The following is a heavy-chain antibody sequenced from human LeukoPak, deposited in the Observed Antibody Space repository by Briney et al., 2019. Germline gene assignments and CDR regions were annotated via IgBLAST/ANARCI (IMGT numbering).Heavy chain of an antibody. CDR1: GFTFSAYW. D-gene: IGHD2-21*02. Sequence: GGSLRLSCAASGFTFSAYWMQWVRQAPGKGPEWVPNINYGGSDKYYVDSVMGRFTTSRDNAKSSLYLQMDNLRVEDTAVYYCTRGDPDYWGQGTLVTVSS. CDR3: TRGDPDY. J-gene: IGHJ4*02. CDR2: INYGGSDK. V-gene: IGHV3-7*01.